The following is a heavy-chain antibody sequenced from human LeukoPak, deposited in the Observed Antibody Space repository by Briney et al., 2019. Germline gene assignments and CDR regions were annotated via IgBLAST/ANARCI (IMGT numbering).Heavy chain of an antibody. V-gene: IGHV4-59*12. CDR1: GGSISSNY. CDR2: ISYSGST. CDR3: ARNYCDSGGYHYWYFDI. Sequence: SETLSLTCTVSGGSISSNYWSWIRQPPGKGLEWVGYISYSGSTNDNPPLQMRVTISVDSTKYQFSLKVSSVTAADTAVYYCARNYCDSGGYHYWYFDIWGRSTLVTVSS. J-gene: IGHJ2*01. D-gene: IGHD3-22*01.